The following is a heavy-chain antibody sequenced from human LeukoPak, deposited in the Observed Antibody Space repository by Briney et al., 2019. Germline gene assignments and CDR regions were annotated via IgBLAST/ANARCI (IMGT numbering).Heavy chain of an antibody. D-gene: IGHD3-22*01. CDR3: AKARDSNIWYPFDY. V-gene: IGHV4-59*01. Sequence: SETLSLTCTVSGGSISNNYWNWIPLPPGKGLEWIGYIYYSGSTHYNPSLKSRVTISLDTSKSQFSLKLTSVTAADTAVYYCAKARDSNIWYPFDYWGQGTLVTVSS. J-gene: IGHJ4*02. CDR2: IYYSGST. CDR1: GGSISNNY.